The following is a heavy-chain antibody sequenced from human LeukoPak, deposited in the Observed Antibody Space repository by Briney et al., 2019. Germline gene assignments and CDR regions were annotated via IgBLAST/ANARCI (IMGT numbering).Heavy chain of an antibody. CDR2: IYYSGST. CDR1: GVSISSYY. V-gene: IGHV4-59*01. CDR3: ARLGLWAAFDY. J-gene: IGHJ4*02. Sequence: SETLSLTCTVSGVSISSYYWSWIRQPPGKGLEWIGYIYYSGSTNYNPSLKSRVTISVDTSKNQFSLKLSSVTAADTAVYYCARLGLWAAFDYWGQGTLVTVSS. D-gene: IGHD3-16*01.